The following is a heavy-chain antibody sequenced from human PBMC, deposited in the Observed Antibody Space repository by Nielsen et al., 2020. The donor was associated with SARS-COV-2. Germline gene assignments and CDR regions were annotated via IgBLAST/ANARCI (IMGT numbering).Heavy chain of an antibody. CDR3: ARWGLGYCSGGSCSDAFDI. D-gene: IGHD2-15*01. CDR2: IRSSGSST. V-gene: IGHV3-48*03. J-gene: IGHJ3*02. CDR1: GFTFSSYA. Sequence: GGSLRLSCAASGFTFSSYAMHWVRQAPGKGLEWVSNIRSSGSSTYYADSVKGRFTISRDNAKNSLFLQMNRLRAEDTAVYYCARWGLGYCSGGSCSDAFDIWGQGTMVTVSS.